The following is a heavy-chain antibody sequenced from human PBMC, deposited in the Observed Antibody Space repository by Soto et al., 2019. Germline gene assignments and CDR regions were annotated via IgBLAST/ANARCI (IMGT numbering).Heavy chain of an antibody. V-gene: IGHV1-69*06. CDR3: ARGTLFCGGDCYFDH. J-gene: IGHJ4*02. Sequence: QVQLVQSWAELKKPGSSVNVSCKASGTTFSSYGFNWVRQAPGQGLEWMGGIIPVLGTINYAQKFQGRVTSTEDKSTSTVYMGLRSLRSEDTAVSYCARGTLFCGGDCYFDHWGLGTLVTGSS. CDR1: GTTFSSYG. D-gene: IGHD2-21*02. CDR2: IIPVLGTI.